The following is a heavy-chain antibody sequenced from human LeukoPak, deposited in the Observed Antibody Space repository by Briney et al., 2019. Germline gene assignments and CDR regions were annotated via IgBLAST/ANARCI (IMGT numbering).Heavy chain of an antibody. J-gene: IGHJ4*02. CDR3: ARDMHDSSGYYYFDY. CDR1: GFTFSDYY. CDR2: ISSSGSTI. D-gene: IGHD3-22*01. V-gene: IGHV3-11*04. Sequence: GGSLRLSCAASGFTFSDYYMSWIRQAPGKGLEWVSYISSSGSTIYYADSVKGRFTISRDNAKNSLYLQMNSLRAEDTAAYYCARDMHDSSGYYYFDYWGQGTLVTVSS.